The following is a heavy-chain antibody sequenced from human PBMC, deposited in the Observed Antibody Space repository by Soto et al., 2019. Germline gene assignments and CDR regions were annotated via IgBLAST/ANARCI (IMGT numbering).Heavy chain of an antibody. CDR1: GFTFNKYG. Sequence: QVNLVESGGSVVQPGRSLRLSCAASGFTFNKYGMHWVRQAPGKGLEWVAAISNDGSSEYYADSVLGRFTISRDNPKNTLYLQMNILKSEDKAVYSCANQERGSYFASWGQGTLVSVSS. V-gene: IGHV3-30*18. CDR2: ISNDGSSE. D-gene: IGHD3-16*01. CDR3: ANQERGSYFAS. J-gene: IGHJ4*02.